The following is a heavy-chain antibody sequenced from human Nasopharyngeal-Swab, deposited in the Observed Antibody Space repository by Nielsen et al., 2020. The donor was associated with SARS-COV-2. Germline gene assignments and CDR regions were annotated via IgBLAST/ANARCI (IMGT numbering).Heavy chain of an antibody. CDR2: INPNSGGT. CDR1: GYTFTGYY. J-gene: IGHJ6*02. CDR3: ARVLAPLHSGYDYYYYGMDV. Sequence: ASVKVSCKASGYTFTGYYMHWVRQAPGQGLEWMGWINPNSGGTNYAQKFQGRVTMTRDTSISTAYMELSRLRSDDTAVYYCARVLAPLHSGYDYYYYGMDVWGQGTTVTVSS. V-gene: IGHV1-2*02. D-gene: IGHD5-12*01.